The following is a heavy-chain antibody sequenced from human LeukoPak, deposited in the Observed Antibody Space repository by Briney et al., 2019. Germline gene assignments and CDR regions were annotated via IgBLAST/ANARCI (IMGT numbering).Heavy chain of an antibody. V-gene: IGHV3-30*03. CDR1: GFTFSSYG. CDR2: VSYDGSNK. CDR3: ARGDYHDSSGYYSGDY. J-gene: IGHJ4*02. D-gene: IGHD3-22*01. Sequence: HPGRSLRLSCAASGFTFSSYGMHWVRQAPGKGLDWVAVVSYDGSNKYYADSVKGRFTISSDNSKNTLYLQMNSLRTEDTAVYYCARGDYHDSSGYYSGDYWGQGTLVTVSS.